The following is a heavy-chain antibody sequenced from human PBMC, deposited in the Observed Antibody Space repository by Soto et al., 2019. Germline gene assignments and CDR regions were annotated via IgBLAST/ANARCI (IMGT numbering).Heavy chain of an antibody. D-gene: IGHD3-22*01. J-gene: IGHJ4*02. Sequence: PGGSLRLSCAASGFTFRSYAMHWVRQAPGKGLEYVSGISSNGGSTYYANSVKGRFTISRDNSKNTLYLQMGSLRAEDTAMYYCAKGASMIVVVTKLLVDWGQGTLVTVSA. V-gene: IGHV3-64*01. CDR3: AKGASMIVVVTKLLVD. CDR2: ISSNGGST. CDR1: GFTFRSYA.